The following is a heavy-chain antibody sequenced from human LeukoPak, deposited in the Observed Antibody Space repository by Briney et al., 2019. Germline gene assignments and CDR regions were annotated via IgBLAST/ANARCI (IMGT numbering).Heavy chain of an antibody. D-gene: IGHD3-3*01. CDR1: GGSISSSSYY. CDR2: IYYSGST. Sequence: PSETLSLTCTVSGGSISSSSYYWGWIRQPPGKGLEWTGSIYYSGSTYYNPSLKSRVTISVDTSKNQFSLKLSSVTAADTAVYYCARGLTIFEEGWNYFDYWGQGTLVTVSS. CDR3: ARGLTIFEEGWNYFDY. V-gene: IGHV4-39*07. J-gene: IGHJ4*02.